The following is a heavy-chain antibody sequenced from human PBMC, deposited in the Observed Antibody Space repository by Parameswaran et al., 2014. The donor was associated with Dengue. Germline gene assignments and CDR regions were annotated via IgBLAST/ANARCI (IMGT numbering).Heavy chain of an antibody. Sequence: VRQAPGKGLEYVSAISSNGGSTYYADSVKGRFTISRDNSKNTLYLQMSSLRAEDTAVYYCVKDAGEFGYSYGDYFDYWGQGTLVTVSS. V-gene: IGHV3-64D*06. J-gene: IGHJ4*02. D-gene: IGHD5-18*01. CDR2: ISSNGGST. CDR3: VKDAGEFGYSYGDYFDY.